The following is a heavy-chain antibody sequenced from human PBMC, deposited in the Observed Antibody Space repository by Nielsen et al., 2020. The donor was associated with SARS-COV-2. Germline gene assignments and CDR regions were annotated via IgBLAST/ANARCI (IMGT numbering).Heavy chain of an antibody. Sequence: WIRQPPGKGLEWIGEINHSGSTNYNPSLKSRVTISVDTSKNQFSLKLSSMTAADTAVYYCAGITMVRGAPLRYYYYMDVWGKGTTVTVSS. D-gene: IGHD3-10*01. V-gene: IGHV4-34*13. CDR3: AGITMVRGAPLRYYYYMDV. CDR2: INHSGST. J-gene: IGHJ6*03.